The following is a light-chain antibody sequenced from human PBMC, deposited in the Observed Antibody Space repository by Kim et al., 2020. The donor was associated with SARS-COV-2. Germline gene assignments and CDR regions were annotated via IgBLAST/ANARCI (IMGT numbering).Light chain of an antibody. CDR1: SNKVGNRG. J-gene: IGLJ2*01. Sequence: QTATLTCTGNSNKVGNRGAAWLQQHQGHPPKLLSYRNNNRPSGISERFSASRSGNTASLTIIGRQPEDEADYFCSTWDSSLGAVVFGGGTQLTVL. CDR3: STWDSSLGAVV. CDR2: RNN. V-gene: IGLV10-54*01.